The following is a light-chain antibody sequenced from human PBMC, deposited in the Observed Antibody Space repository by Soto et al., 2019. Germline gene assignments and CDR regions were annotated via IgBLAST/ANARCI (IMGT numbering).Light chain of an antibody. V-gene: IGKV1-6*02. CDR1: QDIGND. CDR2: AAS. CDR3: LQDYTYPWT. J-gene: IGKJ1*01. Sequence: IQMTQSPSSLSASVRDRVTITCRASQDIGNDLGWYQQKPGKAPNLLIYAASSLRSGVPSRFSGSGSSTHFTLTINSLQAEDSATYFCLQDYTYPWTFGQGTKVEIK.